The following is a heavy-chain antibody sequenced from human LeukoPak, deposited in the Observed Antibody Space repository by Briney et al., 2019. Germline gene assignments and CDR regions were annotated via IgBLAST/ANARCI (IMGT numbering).Heavy chain of an antibody. Sequence: GGSLRLSCVASGFSFDDYGMFWVRQTPGKGLDWISGISWNSGIIAYADSVKGRFTIFRDNAKNSLYLQMNSLRVEDTAVYYCVKDRYFYDSGSKANWGQGTLVIVSS. D-gene: IGHD3-22*01. J-gene: IGHJ4*02. CDR1: GFSFDDYG. CDR2: ISWNSGII. CDR3: VKDRYFYDSGSKAN. V-gene: IGHV3-9*01.